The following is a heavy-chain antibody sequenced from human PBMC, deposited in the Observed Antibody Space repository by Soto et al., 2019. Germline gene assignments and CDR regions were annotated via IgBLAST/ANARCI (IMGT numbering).Heavy chain of an antibody. V-gene: IGHV1-69*12. CDR1: GGTFSSYA. CDR3: ARDDYCDSSGYGRYCDY. D-gene: IGHD3-22*01. CDR2: NIPILGTA. J-gene: IGHJ4*02. Sequence: QVQLVQSGAEVKKPGPSVKFSCKASGGTFSSYAISWVRQAPGQGLEWMGGNIPILGTANYAQKFQVRVTITEDESTGTAYMELSSLRSEETAVYYCARDDYCDSSGYGRYCDYRGQGTLVTVSS.